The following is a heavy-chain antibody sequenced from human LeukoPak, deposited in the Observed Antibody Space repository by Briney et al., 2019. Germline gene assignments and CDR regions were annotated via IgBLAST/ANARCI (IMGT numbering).Heavy chain of an antibody. CDR1: GFTFSSYG. J-gene: IGHJ4*02. CDR2: ISYDGNNK. D-gene: IGHD3-22*01. Sequence: GGSLRLSCEGSGFTFSSYGIHWVRQAPGKGLDWVAVISYDGNNKLYADSVRGRFAVSRDNSKNTVYLQMNSLTAEDTAIYYCAKTERAVNYYDSSGYYPNYYFDYWGQGTLVTVSS. CDR3: AKTERAVNYYDSSGYYPNYYFDY. V-gene: IGHV3-30*18.